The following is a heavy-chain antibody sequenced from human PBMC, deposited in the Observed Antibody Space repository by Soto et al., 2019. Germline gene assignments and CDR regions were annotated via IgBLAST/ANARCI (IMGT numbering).Heavy chain of an antibody. Sequence: GASVKVSCKASGYTFTSYGISWVRQAPGRGLEWMGWISAYNGNTNYAQKLQGRVTMTTDTSTSTAYMELRSLRSDDTAVYYCARSPGAGYYYYMDVWGKGTTVTVSS. CDR2: ISAYNGNT. CDR3: ARSPGAGYYYYMDV. CDR1: GYTFTSYG. V-gene: IGHV1-18*01. J-gene: IGHJ6*03. D-gene: IGHD3-10*01.